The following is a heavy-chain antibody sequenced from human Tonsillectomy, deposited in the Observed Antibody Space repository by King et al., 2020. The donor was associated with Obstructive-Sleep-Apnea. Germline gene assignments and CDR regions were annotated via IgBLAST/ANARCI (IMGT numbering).Heavy chain of an antibody. V-gene: IGHV4-34*01. CDR1: GGSFSGYY. Sequence: VQLQQWGAGLLKPSETLSLTCAVYGGSFSGYYWSWIRQPPGKGLEWIGDINHSGITKYNPSLKSRVTISVDTSKNQFSLRLSSVTAADTAVYYCASLTTVDDIDYWGQGTLVTVSS. J-gene: IGHJ4*02. D-gene: IGHD4-23*01. CDR3: ASLTTVDDIDY. CDR2: INHSGIT.